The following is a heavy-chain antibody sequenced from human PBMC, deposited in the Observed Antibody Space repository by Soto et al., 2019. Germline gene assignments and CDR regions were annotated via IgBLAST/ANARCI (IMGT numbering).Heavy chain of an antibody. D-gene: IGHD3-3*01. CDR2: VYYSGST. J-gene: IGHJ4*02. Sequence: SETLSLTCSVSGASISDGNYYWTWIRQSPARGLEWIGYVYYSGSTYYNPSLQSRVTISADTSNNYYSLKLSSVTVADTAVYFCARGRFLDFWGQGILVTVSS. CDR3: ARGRFLDF. CDR1: GASISDGNYY. V-gene: IGHV4-30-4*01.